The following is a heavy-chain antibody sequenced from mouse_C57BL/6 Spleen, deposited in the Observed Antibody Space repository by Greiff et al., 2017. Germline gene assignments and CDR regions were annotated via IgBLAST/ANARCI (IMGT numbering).Heavy chain of an antibody. CDR1: GFTFSSYA. CDR3: ARDGSSYWYFDV. D-gene: IGHD1-1*01. CDR2: ISDGGSYT. V-gene: IGHV5-4*01. Sequence: EVMLVESGGGLVKPGGSLKLSCAASGFTFSSYAMSWVRQTPEKRLEWVATISDGGSYTYYPDNVKGRFTISRDNAKNNLYLQMSHLKSEDTAMYYCARDGSSYWYFDVWGTGTTVTGSS. J-gene: IGHJ1*03.